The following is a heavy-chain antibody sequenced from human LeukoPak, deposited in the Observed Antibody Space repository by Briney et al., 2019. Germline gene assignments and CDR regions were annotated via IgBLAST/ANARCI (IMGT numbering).Heavy chain of an antibody. CDR2: ISESGVTT. J-gene: IGHJ4*02. CDR3: AKGSSMTIAARLNY. V-gene: IGHV3-23*01. Sequence: PGGSLRLSCAASGFTFSSYAMSWVRQAPGKGLEWVSAISESGVTTYYADSVKGRFTISRDNSKNTLYLQVNSLRAGDTAVYYCAKGSSMTIAARLNYWGQGTLVTVSS. D-gene: IGHD6-6*01. CDR1: GFTFSSYA.